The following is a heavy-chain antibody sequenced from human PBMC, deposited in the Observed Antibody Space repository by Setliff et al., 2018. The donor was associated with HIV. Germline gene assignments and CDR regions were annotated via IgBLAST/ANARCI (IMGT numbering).Heavy chain of an antibody. CDR3: ARARYIVILGDAGMDV. J-gene: IGHJ6*02. Sequence: PSETLSLTCTVSGGSINSGGYYWVWIRQPALKGLEWIGRIYTSGLTNYNPSLKSRVTISVDTSKNQVSLKLSSVAASDTAVYYCARARYIVILGDAGMDVWGPGTTVTVSS. CDR1: GGSINSGGYY. CDR2: IYTSGLT. V-gene: IGHV4-61*02. D-gene: IGHD2-21*01.